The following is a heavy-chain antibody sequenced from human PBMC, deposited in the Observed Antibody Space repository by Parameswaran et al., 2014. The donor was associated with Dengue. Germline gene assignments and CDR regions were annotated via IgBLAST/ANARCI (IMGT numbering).Heavy chain of an antibody. D-gene: IGHD1-26*01. CDR3: TEEVGATVY. Sequence: VRQAPGKGLEWVGRIKSKTDGGTTDYAAPVKGRFTISRDDSKNTLYLQMNSLKTEDTAVYYCTEEVGATVYWGQGTLVTVSS. V-gene: IGHV3-15*07. J-gene: IGHJ4*02. CDR2: IKSKTDGGTT.